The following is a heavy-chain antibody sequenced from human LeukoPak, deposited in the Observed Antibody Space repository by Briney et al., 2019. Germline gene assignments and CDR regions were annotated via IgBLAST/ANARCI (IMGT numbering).Heavy chain of an antibody. V-gene: IGHV3-30*18. CDR1: GFTFSSYA. CDR2: ISYDGSNK. D-gene: IGHD1-20*01. CDR3: AKDVNWRLDY. J-gene: IGHJ4*02. Sequence: GGSLRLSCAASGFTFSSYAMSWVRQAPGKGLEWVAVISYDGSNKYYADSVKGRFTISRDNSKNTLYLQMNSLRAEDTAVYYCAKDVNWRLDYWGQGTLVTVSS.